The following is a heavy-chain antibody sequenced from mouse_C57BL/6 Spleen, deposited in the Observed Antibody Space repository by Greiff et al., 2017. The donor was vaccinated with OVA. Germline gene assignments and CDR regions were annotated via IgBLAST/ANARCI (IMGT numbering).Heavy chain of an antibody. Sequence: QVQLKESGAELAKPGASVKLSCKASGYTFTSYWMHWVKQRPGQGLEWIGYINPSSGYTKYNQKFKDKATLTADKSSSTAYMQLSSLTYEDAAVYYCAREDSSGYRLFDYWGQGTTLTVSS. CDR3: AREDSSGYRLFDY. CDR1: GYTFTSYW. D-gene: IGHD3-2*02. V-gene: IGHV1-7*01. CDR2: INPSSGYT. J-gene: IGHJ2*01.